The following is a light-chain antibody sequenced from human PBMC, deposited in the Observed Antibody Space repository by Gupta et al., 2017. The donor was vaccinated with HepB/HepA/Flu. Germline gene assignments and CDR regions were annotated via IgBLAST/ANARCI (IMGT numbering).Light chain of an antibody. CDR2: DVI. V-gene: IGLV2-14*03. CDR3: SSYSGTTTYV. J-gene: IGLJ1*01. CDR1: SSDVGGYNY. Sequence: HSALTQPPSLSASPGQSITITCTGTSSDVGGYNYVPWYQQHPGKAPIVMIYDVINRPSGVSNRFSGSKSGNTASLTISGLQAEDEADYYCSSYSGTTTYVFGTGTKVTVL.